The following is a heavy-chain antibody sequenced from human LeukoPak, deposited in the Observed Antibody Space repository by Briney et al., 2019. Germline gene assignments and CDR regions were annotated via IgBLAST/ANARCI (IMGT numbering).Heavy chain of an antibody. D-gene: IGHD3-16*02. CDR2: ISDSGGSP. CDR3: AKGLSDRVYWYFDP. Sequence: PGGSLRLSCAASEFTFSSYAMNWVRQAPGKGLEWVSAISDSGGSPFYADSVKGRFTISRDNSKNTLYLQMNSLRAEDTAVYYCAKGLSDRVYWYFDPWGRGSLVTVSS. CDR1: EFTFSSYA. V-gene: IGHV3-23*01. J-gene: IGHJ2*01.